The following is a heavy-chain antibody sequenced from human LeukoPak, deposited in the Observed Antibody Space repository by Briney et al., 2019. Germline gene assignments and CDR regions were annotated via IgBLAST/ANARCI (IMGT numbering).Heavy chain of an antibody. CDR1: GFTFSSYS. V-gene: IGHV3-48*01. J-gene: IGHJ3*02. D-gene: IGHD3-10*01. CDR2: ISSSSSTI. Sequence: GGSLRLSCAASGFTFSSYSMNWVRQAPGKGLEWVSYISSSSSTIYYADSVKGRFTISRDNAKNSLYLQMNSLRAEDTAVYYCVRSRSTWFGEVLAAFDIWGQGTMVTVSS. CDR3: VRSRSTWFGEVLAAFDI.